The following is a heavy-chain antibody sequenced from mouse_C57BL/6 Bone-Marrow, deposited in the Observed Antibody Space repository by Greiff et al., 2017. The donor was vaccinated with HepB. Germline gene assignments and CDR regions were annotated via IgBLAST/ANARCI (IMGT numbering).Heavy chain of an antibody. V-gene: IGHV1-19*01. Sequence: VQLQQSGAELARPGASVKLSCKASGYTFTSYGISWVKQRTGQGLEWIGVINPYNGGTSYNQKFKGKATLTVDKSSSTAYMELNSLTSEDSAVYYCARRRYYSYAMDYWGQGTSVTVSS. D-gene: IGHD2-12*01. J-gene: IGHJ4*01. CDR1: GYTFTSYG. CDR3: ARRRYYSYAMDY. CDR2: INPYNGGT.